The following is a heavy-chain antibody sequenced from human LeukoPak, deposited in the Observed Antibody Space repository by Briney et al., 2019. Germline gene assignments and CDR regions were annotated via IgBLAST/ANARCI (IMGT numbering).Heavy chain of an antibody. J-gene: IGHJ5*02. Sequence: SETLSLTCAVYGVSFSGYYWSWLRQPPGKGLEWIGEINHSGSTNYNPSLKSRVTISVDTSKNQFSLKLSSVTAADTAVYYCARKLPYCSSTSCYTGGWFDPWGQGTLVTVSS. CDR1: GVSFSGYY. CDR3: ARKLPYCSSTSCYTGGWFDP. V-gene: IGHV4-34*01. CDR2: INHSGST. D-gene: IGHD2-2*02.